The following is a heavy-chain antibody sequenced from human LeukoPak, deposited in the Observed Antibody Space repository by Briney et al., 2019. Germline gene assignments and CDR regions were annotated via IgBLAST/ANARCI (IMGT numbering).Heavy chain of an antibody. CDR1: GFTFSDYY. V-gene: IGHV3-11*01. Sequence: GGSLRLFCAASGFTFSDYYMSWIRQAPGKGLEWVSYISSSGSTIYYADSVKGRFTISRDNAKNSLYLQMNSLRAEDTAVYYCARATVTTEFFFDYWGQGTLVTVSS. CDR3: ARATVTTEFFFDY. J-gene: IGHJ4*02. CDR2: ISSSGSTI. D-gene: IGHD4-17*01.